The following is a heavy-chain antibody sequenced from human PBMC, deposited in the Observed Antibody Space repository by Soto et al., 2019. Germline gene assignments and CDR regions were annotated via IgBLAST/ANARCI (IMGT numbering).Heavy chain of an antibody. D-gene: IGHD3-10*01. CDR2: IYYSGST. CDR1: GDSISIGYYY. V-gene: IGHV4-30-4*01. Sequence: SETLSLTCIVSGDSISIGYYYWSWIRQSPGKGLELIGYIYYSGSTDNNPSLKSRVTISRYTSKNQFSLHLTSVTAADTAVYYCARGRGAPNYFDFWGPGTLVTVSS. J-gene: IGHJ4*02. CDR3: ARGRGAPNYFDF.